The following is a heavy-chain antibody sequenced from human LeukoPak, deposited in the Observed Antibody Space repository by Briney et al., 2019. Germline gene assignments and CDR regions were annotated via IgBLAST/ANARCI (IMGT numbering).Heavy chain of an antibody. CDR3: ARARKWELLGGYFDY. D-gene: IGHD1-26*01. CDR2: IIPIFGTA. Sequence: GASVKVSCKASGYTFTSYGISWVRQAPGQGLEWMGGIIPIFGTANYAQKFQGRVTITADESTSTAYMELSSLRSEDTAVYYCARARKWELLGGYFDYWGQGTLVTVSS. V-gene: IGHV1-69*13. J-gene: IGHJ4*02. CDR1: GYTFTSYG.